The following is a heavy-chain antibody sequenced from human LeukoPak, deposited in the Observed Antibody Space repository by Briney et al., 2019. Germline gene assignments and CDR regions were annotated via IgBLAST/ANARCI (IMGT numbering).Heavy chain of an antibody. CDR1: GFTFSSSA. Sequence: GGSLRLSCAASGFTFSSSAMSWVRQVPGKGLEWVSGISASGGSTYYADSVKGRFTISRDNSKNTLYLQMNSLRAEDTAVYYCAGSRDGYNPASDYWGQGTLVTVSS. CDR3: AGSRDGYNPASDY. V-gene: IGHV3-23*01. CDR2: ISASGGST. D-gene: IGHD5-24*01. J-gene: IGHJ4*02.